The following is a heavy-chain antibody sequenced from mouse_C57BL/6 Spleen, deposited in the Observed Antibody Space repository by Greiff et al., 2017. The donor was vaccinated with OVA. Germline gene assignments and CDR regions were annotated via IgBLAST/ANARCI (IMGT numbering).Heavy chain of an antibody. D-gene: IGHD2-4*01. Sequence: VQLQQSGAELVRPGASVKLSCTASGFNIKDYYMHWVKQRPEQGLEWIGRIDPEDGDTEYAPKFQGKATMTADTSSNTAYLQLSSLTSEDTAVYYCTTGGVYYDYDDWFAYWGQGTLVTVSA. CDR3: TTGGVYYDYDDWFAY. CDR2: IDPEDGDT. CDR1: GFNIKDYY. V-gene: IGHV14-1*01. J-gene: IGHJ3*01.